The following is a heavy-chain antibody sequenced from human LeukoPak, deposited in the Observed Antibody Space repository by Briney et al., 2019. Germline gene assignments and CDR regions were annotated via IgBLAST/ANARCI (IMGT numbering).Heavy chain of an antibody. V-gene: IGHV1-2*02. CDR3: ARGYCSSTSCQRIRYYYGMDV. J-gene: IGHJ6*02. CDR1: GYTFTGYY. D-gene: IGHD2-2*01. Sequence: ASVTVSCKASGYTFTGYYMHWVRQAPGQGLEWMGWINPNSGGTNYAQKFQGRVTMTRDTSISTAYMELSRLRSDDTAVYYCARGYCSSTSCQRIRYYYGMDVWGQGTTVTVSS. CDR2: INPNSGGT.